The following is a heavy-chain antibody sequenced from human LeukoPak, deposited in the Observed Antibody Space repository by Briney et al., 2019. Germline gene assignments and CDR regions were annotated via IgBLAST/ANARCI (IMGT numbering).Heavy chain of an antibody. CDR1: GFTFSSYG. J-gene: IGHJ4*02. CDR2: ISYDGSNK. CDR3: AKDFYYYDRNTPDY. Sequence: GRSLRLSCAASGFTFSSYGMHWVRQAPGKGLEWVAVISYDGSNKYYADSVKGRFTISRDNSKNTLYLQMNSLRAEDTAVYYCAKDFYYYDRNTPDYWGQGTLVTVSS. V-gene: IGHV3-30*18. D-gene: IGHD3-22*01.